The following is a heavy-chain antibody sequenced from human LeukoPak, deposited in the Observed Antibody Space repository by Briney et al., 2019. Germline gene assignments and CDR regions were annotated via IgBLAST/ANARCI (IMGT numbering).Heavy chain of an antibody. D-gene: IGHD2-2*03. Sequence: ASVKVSCKASGYTFTGYYMHWVRQAPGQGLEWMGWINPNSGGTNYAQKFQGRVTMTRDTSISTAYMELSRLRSDDTAVYYCAREVDIVVVPAAHYYMDVRGKGTTVTVSS. J-gene: IGHJ6*03. CDR2: INPNSGGT. CDR3: AREVDIVVVPAAHYYMDV. CDR1: GYTFTGYY. V-gene: IGHV1-2*02.